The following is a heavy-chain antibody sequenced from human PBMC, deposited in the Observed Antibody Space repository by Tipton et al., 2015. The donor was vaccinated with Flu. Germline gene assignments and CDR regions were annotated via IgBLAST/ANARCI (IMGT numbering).Heavy chain of an antibody. D-gene: IGHD3-10*01. CDR3: ARAFRVRGVIRFDP. J-gene: IGHJ5*02. CDR2: ITSSGSAT. CDR1: GSTFSSYE. Sequence: SLRLSCAASGSTFSSYEMNWLRQAPGKGLEWVSYITSSGSATYYADSVKGRFNISRDNAKKSLYLQMTSLKNEDTAIYYCARAFRVRGVIRFDPWGQGTLVTVSS. V-gene: IGHV3-48*03.